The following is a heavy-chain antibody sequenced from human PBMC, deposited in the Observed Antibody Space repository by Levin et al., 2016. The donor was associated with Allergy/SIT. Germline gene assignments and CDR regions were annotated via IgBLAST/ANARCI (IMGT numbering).Heavy chain of an antibody. V-gene: IGHV3-23*01. CDR3: AKQHSGVPTAPDV. Sequence: GGSLRLSCAASGFTFDSCAMTWVRQAPGKGLEWVASISGTGRSTFHADSVKGRFTISRDNSRNTVSLQMNSLRAEDTAVYYCAKQHSGVPTAPDVWASGTTVTVSS. CDR1: GFTFDSCA. CDR2: ISGTGRST. D-gene: IGHD2-2*01. J-gene: IGHJ6*04.